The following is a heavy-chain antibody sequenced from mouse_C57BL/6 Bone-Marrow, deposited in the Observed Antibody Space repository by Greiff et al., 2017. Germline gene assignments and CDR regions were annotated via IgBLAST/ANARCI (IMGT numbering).Heavy chain of an antibody. CDR1: GYTYTDYN. D-gene: IGHD1-1*01. J-gene: IGHJ4*01. V-gene: IGHV1-18*01. Sequence: EVKVVESGPELVKPGASVKIPCKASGYTYTDYNMDWVKQSHGKSLEWIGDINPNNGGTIYNQKFKGKATLTVDKSSSTAYMELRSLTSEDTAVYYCARFYYEDYYAMDYWGQGTSVTVSS. CDR2: INPNNGGT. CDR3: ARFYYEDYYAMDY.